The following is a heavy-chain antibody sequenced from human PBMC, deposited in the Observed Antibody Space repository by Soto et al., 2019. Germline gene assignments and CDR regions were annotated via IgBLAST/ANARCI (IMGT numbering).Heavy chain of an antibody. CDR2: IYYSGST. CDR3: ARDKTGGVPYYFAY. CDR1: GGSISSYY. J-gene: IGHJ4*02. Sequence: PSATLSLTYTVSGGSISSYYWSWIRQPPGKGLEWIGYIYYSGSTNYNPSLKSRVTISVDTSKNQFSLKLSSVTAADTAVYYCARDKTGGVPYYFAYWGQGTLVTFS. V-gene: IGHV4-59*01. D-gene: IGHD2-8*02.